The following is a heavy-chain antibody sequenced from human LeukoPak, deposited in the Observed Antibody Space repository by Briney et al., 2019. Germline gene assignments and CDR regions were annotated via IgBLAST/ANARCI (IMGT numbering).Heavy chain of an antibody. CDR1: GFTFSSYG. Sequence: GGSLRLSCAASGFTFSSYGMSWVGQAPGKGVEWVSAISGSGGSTYYADSVKGRFTISRDNSKNTLYLQMNSLRAEDTAVYYCAKALTTVTTYFDYWGQGTLVTVSS. J-gene: IGHJ4*02. D-gene: IGHD4-17*01. CDR3: AKALTTVTTYFDY. V-gene: IGHV3-23*01. CDR2: ISGSGGST.